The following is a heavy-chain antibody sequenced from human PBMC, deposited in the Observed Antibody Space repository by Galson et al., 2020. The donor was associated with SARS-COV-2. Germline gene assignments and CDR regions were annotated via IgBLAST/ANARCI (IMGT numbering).Heavy chain of an antibody. D-gene: IGHD3-22*01. V-gene: IGHV4-39*01. CDR2: IYYSGST. CDR1: GGSISSSSYY. J-gene: IGHJ4*02. CDR3: AGINRGLVVRVDY. Sequence: SATLSLTCTVSGGSISSSSYYWGWIRQPPGKGLEWIGSIYYSGSTYYNPSLKSRVTISVDTSKNQFSLKLSSVTAADTAVYYCAGINRGLVVRVDYWGQGTLVTVSS.